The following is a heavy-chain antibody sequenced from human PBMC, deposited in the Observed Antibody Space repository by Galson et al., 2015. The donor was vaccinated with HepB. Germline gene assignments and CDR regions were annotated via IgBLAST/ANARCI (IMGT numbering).Heavy chain of an antibody. CDR3: AREVSVTGTAFNI. D-gene: IGHD2-21*02. V-gene: IGHV3-33*01. Sequence: SLRLSCAASGFTFSSYGMHWVRQAPGKGLEWVAVIWYDGSNKYYADSVKGRFTISRDNSKNTLYLQMNSLRAEDTAVYYCAREVSVTGTAFNIWGQGTMVTVSS. CDR2: IWYDGSNK. CDR1: GFTFSSYG. J-gene: IGHJ3*02.